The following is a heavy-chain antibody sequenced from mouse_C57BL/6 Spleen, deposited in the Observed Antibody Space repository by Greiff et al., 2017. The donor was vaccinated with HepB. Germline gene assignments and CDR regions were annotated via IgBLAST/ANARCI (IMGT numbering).Heavy chain of an antibody. D-gene: IGHD1-1*01. CDR2: INPNNGGT. CDR1: GYTFTDYN. Sequence: VQLQQSGPELVKPGASVKIPCKASGYTFTDYNMDWVKQSHGKSLEWIGDINPNNGGTIYNQKFKGKATLTVDKSSSTAYMELRSLTSEDTAVYYCARTEYYYGSSHHFDYWGQGTTLTVSS. J-gene: IGHJ2*01. CDR3: ARTEYYYGSSHHFDY. V-gene: IGHV1-18*01.